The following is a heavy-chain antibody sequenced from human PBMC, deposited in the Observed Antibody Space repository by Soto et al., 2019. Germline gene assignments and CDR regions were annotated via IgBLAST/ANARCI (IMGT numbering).Heavy chain of an antibody. Sequence: QVLLVQSGAEMKKPGSSVKVSCKASGGSFSTSSINWVRQAPGQRPEWMANILPIFGTADYAQKFQGRVTITAYTSTNTAYRKLRSLLSEDTAVYYCARGHEYGGNSDAYDIWGQGTVVTVSS. D-gene: IGHD4-17*01. V-gene: IGHV1-69*14. CDR3: ARGHEYGGNSDAYDI. CDR1: GGSFSTSS. J-gene: IGHJ3*02. CDR2: ILPIFGTA.